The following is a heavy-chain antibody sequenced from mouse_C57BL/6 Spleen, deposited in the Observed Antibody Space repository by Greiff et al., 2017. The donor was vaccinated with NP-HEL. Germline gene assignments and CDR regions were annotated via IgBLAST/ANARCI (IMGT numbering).Heavy chain of an antibody. CDR3: ARNDYALDWFAY. CDR1: GYAFSSYW. CDR2: IYPGDGDT. Sequence: LVESGAELVKPGASVKISCKASGYAFSSYWMNWVKQRPGKGLEWIGQIYPGDGDTNYNGKFKGKATLTADKSSSTAYMQLSSLTSEDSAVYFCARNDYALDWFAYWGQGTLVTVSA. J-gene: IGHJ3*01. V-gene: IGHV1-80*01. D-gene: IGHD2-4*01.